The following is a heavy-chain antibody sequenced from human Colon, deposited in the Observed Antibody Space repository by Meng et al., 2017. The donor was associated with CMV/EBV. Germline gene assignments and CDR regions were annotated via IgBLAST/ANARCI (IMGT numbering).Heavy chain of an antibody. V-gene: IGHV3-11*04. D-gene: IGHD3-3*01. CDR3: ARGGVTIFGDIKFFYYAMDV. J-gene: IGHJ6*02. Sequence: GESLKISCAASGFTFSDYYMTWVRQAPGKGLEWLSYMSGRGTTIFYADSVKGRFTISRDNANNSLYLQMNSLRAEDTAVYFCARGGVTIFGDIKFFYYAMDVWGQGTTVTVSS. CDR2: MSGRGTTI. CDR1: GFTFSDYY.